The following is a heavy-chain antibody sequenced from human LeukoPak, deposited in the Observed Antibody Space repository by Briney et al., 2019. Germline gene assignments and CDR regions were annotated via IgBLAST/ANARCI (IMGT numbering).Heavy chain of an antibody. CDR3: ARQIAAPNYYYYMDV. V-gene: IGHV4-39*01. CDR2: IYYSGST. CDR1: GGSISSSSYY. Sequence: PSETLSLTCTVSGGSISSSSYYWGWIRQSPEKGLEWIGSIYYSGSTYYNPSLKSRVTISEDTSKNQFSLKLSSVTAADTAVYYCARQIAAPNYYYYMDVWGKGTTVTVSS. D-gene: IGHD6-6*01. J-gene: IGHJ6*03.